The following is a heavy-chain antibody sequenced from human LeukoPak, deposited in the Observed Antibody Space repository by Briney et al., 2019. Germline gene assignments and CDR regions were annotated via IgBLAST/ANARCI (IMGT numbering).Heavy chain of an antibody. V-gene: IGHV1-2*02. CDR1: GYTFTGYY. Sequence: ASVKVSCKASGYTFTGYYMHWVRQAPGQGLEWMGWINPNSGGTNYAQKFQGRVTMTRDTSISTAYMELSRLRSDDTAVYYCVRVSGYYYGMDVWGQGTTVTVSS. CDR2: INPNSGGT. D-gene: IGHD6-25*01. CDR3: VRVSGYYYGMDV. J-gene: IGHJ6*02.